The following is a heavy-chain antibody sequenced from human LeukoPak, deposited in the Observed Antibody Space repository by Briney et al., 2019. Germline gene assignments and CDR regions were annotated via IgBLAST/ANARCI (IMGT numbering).Heavy chain of an antibody. CDR3: ARGYTYGDY. V-gene: IGHV1-46*01. CDR1: GYTFTSYY. Sequence: ASVKVSCKASGYTFTSYYMHWVRQAPGQGLEWMGIINLSSGSTSYAQNFQGRVTMTRDTSSSTVNMELSSLRSEDTAVHYCARGYTYGDYWGQGTLVTVSS. D-gene: IGHD5-18*01. J-gene: IGHJ4*02. CDR2: INLSSGST.